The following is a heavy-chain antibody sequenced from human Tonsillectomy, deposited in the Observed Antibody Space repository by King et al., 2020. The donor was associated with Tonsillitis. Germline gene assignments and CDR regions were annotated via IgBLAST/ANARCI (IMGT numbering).Heavy chain of an antibody. J-gene: IGHJ4*02. CDR3: TTWGFKVTTTFDY. Sequence: VQLVESGGGLIEPGGSLRLSCAASGFTFSNAWMNWVRQAPGKGLEWVGRIKTKTEGGTTTYAAPVKGRFTISRDDSKNTLYLQMNSLKTEDTAVYYCTTWGFKVTTTFDYWGQGTLVTVSS. CDR1: GFTFSNAW. CDR2: IKTKTEGGTT. D-gene: IGHD1-1*01. V-gene: IGHV3-15*01.